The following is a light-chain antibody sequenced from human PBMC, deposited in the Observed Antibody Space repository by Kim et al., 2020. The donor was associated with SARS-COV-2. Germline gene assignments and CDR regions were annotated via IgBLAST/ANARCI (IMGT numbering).Light chain of an antibody. CDR1: NIESKS. Sequence: SYELTQPPSVSVAPGQTARITCGGDNIESKSVHWYRQKPGQAPVVVISYDSDRPSGIPERFSGSNSGNTATLNISRVEVGDEADYYCQVWDSSSDWVFGGGTQLTVL. CDR2: YDS. J-gene: IGLJ3*02. V-gene: IGLV3-21*04. CDR3: QVWDSSSDWV.